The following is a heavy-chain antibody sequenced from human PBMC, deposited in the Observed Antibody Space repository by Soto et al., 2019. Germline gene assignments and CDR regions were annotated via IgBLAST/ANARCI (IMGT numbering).Heavy chain of an antibody. CDR2: IHVSGST. V-gene: IGHV4-59*08. J-gene: IGHJ4*02. CDR3: ARHSHNGGDYDY. CDR1: GVSISSYY. D-gene: IGHD4-17*01. Sequence: PSETLSLTCTVAGVSISSYYWSWIRQPPGKGLECIGYIHVSGSTNYNPSLKSRVTISVDTSKNQFSLKLTSVTAADTAVYYCARHSHNGGDYDYWGQGTLVTVS.